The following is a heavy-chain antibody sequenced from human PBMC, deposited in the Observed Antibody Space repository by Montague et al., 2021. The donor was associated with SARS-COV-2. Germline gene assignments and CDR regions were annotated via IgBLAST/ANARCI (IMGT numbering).Heavy chain of an antibody. V-gene: IGHV4-59*08. D-gene: IGHD5-12*01. CDR1: GGSISGYY. Sequence: SETLSLTCSVSGGSISGYYWSWIRQPPGKGLEWIGYIYYSGSINYNPSLKSRLTIPVDTSKNQFSLKLSSVPAADTAVYYCAGRYRRATEVWGQGTTVTVSS. CDR3: AGRYRRATEV. CDR2: IYYSGSI. J-gene: IGHJ6*02.